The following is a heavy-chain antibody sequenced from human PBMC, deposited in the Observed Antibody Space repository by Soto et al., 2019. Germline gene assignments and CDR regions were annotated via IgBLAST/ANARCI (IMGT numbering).Heavy chain of an antibody. Sequence: SVKVSCKASGGTFSSYAISWVRQAPGQGLEWMGGIIPIFGTANYAQKFQGRVTITADESTRTAYMELSSLRSEDTAVYYCASGDLDYYDSSGYYQKYFDYWGQGTLVTVS. V-gene: IGHV1-69*13. CDR3: ASGDLDYYDSSGYYQKYFDY. CDR2: IIPIFGTA. CDR1: GGTFSSYA. D-gene: IGHD3-22*01. J-gene: IGHJ4*02.